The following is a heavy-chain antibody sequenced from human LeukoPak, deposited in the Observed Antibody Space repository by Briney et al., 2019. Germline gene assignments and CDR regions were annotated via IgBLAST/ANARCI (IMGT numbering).Heavy chain of an antibody. CDR2: ISAYNGNT. CDR1: GYTFTSHG. D-gene: IGHD3-3*01. Sequence: GASVKVSCKASGYTFTSHGISWVRQAPGQGLEWMGWISAYNGNTNYAQKLQGRVTMTTDTSTSTAYMELRSLRSDDTAVYYCARDSRFLEWLFSKVGGSYYFDYWGQGTLVTVSS. J-gene: IGHJ4*02. CDR3: ARDSRFLEWLFSKVGGSYYFDY. V-gene: IGHV1-18*01.